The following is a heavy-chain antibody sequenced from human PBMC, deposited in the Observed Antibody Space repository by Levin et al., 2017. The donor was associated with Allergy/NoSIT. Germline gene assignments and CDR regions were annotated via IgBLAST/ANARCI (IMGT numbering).Heavy chain of an antibody. Sequence: GGSLRLSCAASGFTFSSYGMHWVRQAPGKGLEWVAVISYDGSNKYYADSVKGRFTISRDNSKNTLYLQMNSLRAEDTAVYYCASCPWASGYDPSNAFDIWGQGTMVTVSS. CDR2: ISYDGSNK. J-gene: IGHJ3*02. CDR1: GFTFSSYG. V-gene: IGHV3-30*03. D-gene: IGHD5-12*01. CDR3: ASCPWASGYDPSNAFDI.